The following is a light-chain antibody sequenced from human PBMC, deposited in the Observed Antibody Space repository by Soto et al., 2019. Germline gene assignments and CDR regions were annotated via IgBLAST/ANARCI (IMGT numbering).Light chain of an antibody. CDR3: QQYYSYPLT. CDR2: AAS. CDR1: QSITTY. Sequence: DIQMTQSPSSLSASVGDRVTITCRASQSITTYLHWYQQKPGKAPNLLIYAASNLQSGAPSRFSGSGSGTDFTLTINSLQPEDFATYYCQQYYSYPLTFGGGTKVDIK. J-gene: IGKJ4*01. V-gene: IGKV1-39*01.